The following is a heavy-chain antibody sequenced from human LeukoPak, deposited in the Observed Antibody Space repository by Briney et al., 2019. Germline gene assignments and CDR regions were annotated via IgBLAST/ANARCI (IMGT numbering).Heavy chain of an antibody. D-gene: IGHD6-13*01. CDR1: GFTFSSNA. CDR2: ISSDGRNE. CDR3: ASGWGIAAAGARWFDP. V-gene: IGHV3-30*09. J-gene: IGHJ5*02. Sequence: GGSLRLSCAASGFTFSSNAMHWVRQAPGKGLEWVAVISSDGRNEYYADSVKGRFAISRDNSKNTLYLQMNSLRPEDTAVYYCASGWGIAAAGARWFDPWGQGTLVTVSS.